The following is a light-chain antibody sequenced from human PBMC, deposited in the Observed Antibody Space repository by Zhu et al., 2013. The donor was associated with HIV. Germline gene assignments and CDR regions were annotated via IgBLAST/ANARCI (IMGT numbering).Light chain of an antibody. V-gene: IGKV1-8*01. CDR1: QDISSF. CDR3: QHFRNYPIT. J-gene: IGKJ5*01. CDR2: DAS. Sequence: ALRMTQSPSSLSASTGDRVTITCRASQDISSFLAWYQQKPGKTPKLLIYDASNLETGVPSRFSGSGSGTHFTLTISSLQPEDFATYYCQHFRNYPITFGQGTRLEIK.